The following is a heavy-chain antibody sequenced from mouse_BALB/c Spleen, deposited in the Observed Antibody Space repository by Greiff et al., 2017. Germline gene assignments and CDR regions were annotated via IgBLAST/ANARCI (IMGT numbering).Heavy chain of an antibody. V-gene: IGHV10-1*02. Sequence: DVMLVESGGGLVQPKGSLKLSCAASGFTFNTYAMNWVRQAPGKGLEWVARIRSKSNNYATYYADSVKDRFTISRDDSQSMLYLQMNNLKTEDTAMYYCVRDWDGIAYWGQGTLVTVSA. CDR1: GFTFNTYA. CDR3: VRDWDGIAY. J-gene: IGHJ3*01. CDR2: IRSKSNNYAT. D-gene: IGHD4-1*01.